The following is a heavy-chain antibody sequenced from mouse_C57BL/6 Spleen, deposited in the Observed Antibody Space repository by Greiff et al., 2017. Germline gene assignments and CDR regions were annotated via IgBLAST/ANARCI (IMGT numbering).Heavy chain of an antibody. CDR1: GYTFTDYY. J-gene: IGHJ2*01. Sequence: EVQLQQSGPELVKPGASVKISCKASGYTFTDYYMNWVKQSHGKSLEWIGDINPNNGGTSYNQKFKGKATLTVDKSSSTAYMELRSLTSEDSAVYYCARGGGTHYFDDWGQGTTLTVSS. D-gene: IGHD3-3*01. CDR2: INPNNGGT. V-gene: IGHV1-26*01. CDR3: ARGGGTHYFDD.